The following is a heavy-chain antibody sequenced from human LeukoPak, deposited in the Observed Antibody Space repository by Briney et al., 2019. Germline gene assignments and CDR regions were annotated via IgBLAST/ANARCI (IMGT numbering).Heavy chain of an antibody. CDR2: INPNSGGT. V-gene: IGHV1-2*02. Sequence: GASVKVSCKASGYSFNDKYLHWVRQAPGQGLEWMGSINPNSGGTNYAQKFQGRVTMATDTSMSTAYMELSRLTSDDTAVYYCARSSGYYSSLFYMHVWGKGTTVTVSS. CDR3: ARSSGYYSSLFYMHV. J-gene: IGHJ6*03. CDR1: GYSFNDKY. D-gene: IGHD3-22*01.